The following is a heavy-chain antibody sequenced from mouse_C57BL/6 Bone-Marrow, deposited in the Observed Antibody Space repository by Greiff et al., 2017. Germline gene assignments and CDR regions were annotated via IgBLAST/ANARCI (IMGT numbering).Heavy chain of an antibody. D-gene: IGHD6-1*01. CDR1: GYTFTDYY. CDR2: INPYNGGT. V-gene: IGHV1-19*01. J-gene: IGHJ4*01. Sequence: EVKLEESGPVLVKPGASVKMSCKASGYTFTDYYMNWVKQSHGKSLEWIGVINPYNGGTSYNQKFKGKATLTVDKSSSTAYMELNSLTSEDSAVYYCAHLPPYAMDYCGQGTSVTVSS. CDR3: AHLPPYAMDY.